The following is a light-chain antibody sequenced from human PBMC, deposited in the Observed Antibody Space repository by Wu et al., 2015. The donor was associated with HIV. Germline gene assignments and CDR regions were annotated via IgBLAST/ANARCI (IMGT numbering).Light chain of an antibody. Sequence: AIQLTQSPSSLSASVGDRVTITCRASQGISSALAWYQQKPGKAPNLLIYDASSLESGVPSRFSGSGSGTDFTLTISSLQPEDFATYYCQQFNNYPLTFGPGTKVD. CDR3: QQFNNYPLT. V-gene: IGKV1D-13*01. J-gene: IGKJ3*01. CDR2: DAS. CDR1: QGISSA.